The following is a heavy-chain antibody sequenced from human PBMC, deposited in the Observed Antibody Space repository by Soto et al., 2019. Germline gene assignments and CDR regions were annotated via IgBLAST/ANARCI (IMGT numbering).Heavy chain of an antibody. CDR1: GGTFNSYT. V-gene: IGHV1-69*02. Sequence: QVQLVQSGAEVKKPGSSVKVSCTASGGTFNSYTLNWVRQAPGQRLEWVGRVNPILGMSSSASKLQGRVTMTADKSTSKAYMDLTGLKSEDTAVYYCATSYGSGSTHFDSWGQGTLVTVSS. CDR3: ATSYGSGSTHFDS. CDR2: VNPILGMS. D-gene: IGHD3-10*01. J-gene: IGHJ4*02.